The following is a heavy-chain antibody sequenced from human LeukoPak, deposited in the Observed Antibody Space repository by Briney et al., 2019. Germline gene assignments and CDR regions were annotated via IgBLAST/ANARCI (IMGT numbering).Heavy chain of an antibody. CDR2: ISGSGGST. CDR1: GFTFSSYA. J-gene: IGHJ4*02. D-gene: IGHD6-19*01. Sequence: GALRLSCAASGFTFSSYAMSWVRQAPGKGLEWVSAISGSGGSTYYADSVKGRFTISRDNSKNTLYLQMNSLRAEDTAVYYCAKDFFQWLVLDYFDYWGQGTLVTVSS. V-gene: IGHV3-23*01. CDR3: AKDFFQWLVLDYFDY.